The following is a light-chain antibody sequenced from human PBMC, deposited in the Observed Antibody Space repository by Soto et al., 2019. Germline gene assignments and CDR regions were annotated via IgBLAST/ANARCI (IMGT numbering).Light chain of an antibody. V-gene: IGKV3-20*01. CDR2: GAS. CDR1: QSVSS. CDR3: QQYDNSPIT. J-gene: IGKJ5*01. Sequence: EIVLTQSPGTLSLSPGERATLSCRASQSVSSLAWYQQKPGQAPRLLIYGASSRATGIPDRFSGSGSGTDFTLTISRLEPEDFAVYYCQQYDNSPITFGQGTRLEIK.